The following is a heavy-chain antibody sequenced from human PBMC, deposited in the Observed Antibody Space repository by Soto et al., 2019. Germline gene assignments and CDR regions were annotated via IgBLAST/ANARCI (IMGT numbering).Heavy chain of an antibody. CDR2: ISSIGST. J-gene: IGHJ6*02. D-gene: IGHD3-9*01. Sequence: QVQLQESGPGLVKPSQTLSLTCTVSGGSISSGDYFWSWIRQSPGKGLEWLWYISSIGSTYYNPSLKSRVSVSRDTSKNQFSLKLSSVTTTDTAVYYCARGLVIRPYYYHGMDVWGQGTTVTVSS. V-gene: IGHV4-30-4*01. CDR3: ARGLVIRPYYYHGMDV. CDR1: GGSISSGDYF.